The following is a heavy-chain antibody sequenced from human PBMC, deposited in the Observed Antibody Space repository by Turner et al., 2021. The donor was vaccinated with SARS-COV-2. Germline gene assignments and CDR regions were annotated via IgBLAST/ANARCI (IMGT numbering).Heavy chain of an antibody. CDR1: GFTFGRYG. CDR2: IWYDGSNK. CDR3: AKAGFGYSSGWGYFDY. V-gene: IGHV3-33*06. Sequence: QVQLAESGGGVVQPGRSLTPSCAASGFTFGRYGVHWVRQAPGKGLGWVAVIWYDGSNKYNADSMKGRFTISRDNSKNTLYLQMNSLRAEDTAVYYCAKAGFGYSSGWGYFDYWGQGTLVTVSS. D-gene: IGHD6-19*01. J-gene: IGHJ4*02.